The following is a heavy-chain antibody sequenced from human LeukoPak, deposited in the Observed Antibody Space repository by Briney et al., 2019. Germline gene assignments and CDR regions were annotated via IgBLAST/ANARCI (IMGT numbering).Heavy chain of an antibody. Sequence: ASVKVSCKASGGTFSSYAISWVRQAPGQGLEWMGRIIPILGIANYAQKFQGRVTITADKSTSTAYMELSSLRSEDTAVYYCARAPSGCGGICPFDWWGQGNLVTVSS. V-gene: IGHV1-69*04. CDR1: GGTFSSYA. CDR3: ARAPSGCGGICPFDW. CDR2: IIPILGIA. D-gene: IGHD2-15*01. J-gene: IGHJ4*02.